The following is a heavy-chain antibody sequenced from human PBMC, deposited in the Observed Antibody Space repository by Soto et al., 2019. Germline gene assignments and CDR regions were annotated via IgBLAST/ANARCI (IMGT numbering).Heavy chain of an antibody. CDR1: GYTFTGYG. D-gene: IGHD2-15*01. CDR2: ISVFNGNT. CDR3: GRDGSGGIIDS. Sequence: QVQLVQSGAEVKKPGASVTVSCKTSGYTFTGYGINWVRQAPGHGIEWMGWISVFNGNTKYGQNIQDRVIMTTDTSTSTAYMELRSLRSDDTAVYFCGRDGSGGIIDSWGQGTMLIVSS. J-gene: IGHJ3*01. V-gene: IGHV1-18*01.